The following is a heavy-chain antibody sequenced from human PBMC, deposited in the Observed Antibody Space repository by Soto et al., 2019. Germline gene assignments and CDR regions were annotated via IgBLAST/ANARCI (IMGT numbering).Heavy chain of an antibody. D-gene: IGHD3-9*01. CDR2: IIPIFGTA. Sequence: QVQLVQSGAEVKKPGSSVKVYCKASGGTFSSYAFSWVRQAPGQGLEWMGGIIPIFGTANYAQKFQGRVTITADDSTSTAYMELSSLRSEDTAVYYCATAGGILTGYYFDWYFDLWGRGTLVTVSS. J-gene: IGHJ2*01. V-gene: IGHV1-69*12. CDR1: GGTFSSYA. CDR3: ATAGGILTGYYFDWYFDL.